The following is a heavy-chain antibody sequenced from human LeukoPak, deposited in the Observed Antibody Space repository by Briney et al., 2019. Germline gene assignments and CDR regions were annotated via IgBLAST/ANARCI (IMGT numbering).Heavy chain of an antibody. CDR2: ISYDGSNK. D-gene: IGHD6-19*01. Sequence: GGSLRLSCAASGLTFSSYAMHWVRQAPGKGLEWVAVISYDGSNKYYADSVKGRFTISRDNSKNTLYLQMNSLRAEDTAVYYCARGLQWLVLGLDYWGQGTLVTVSS. CDR1: GLTFSSYA. J-gene: IGHJ4*02. CDR3: ARGLQWLVLGLDY. V-gene: IGHV3-30-3*01.